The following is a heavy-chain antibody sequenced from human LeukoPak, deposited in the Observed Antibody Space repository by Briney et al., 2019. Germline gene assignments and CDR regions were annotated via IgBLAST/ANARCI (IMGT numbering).Heavy chain of an antibody. J-gene: IGHJ5*02. CDR1: GFTFSSYG. D-gene: IGHD6-13*01. V-gene: IGHV3-33*01. Sequence: PGRSLRLSCAASGFTFSSYGMHWVRQAPGKGLEWVAVIWYDGSNKYYADSVKGRFTISRDNSKNTLYLQMNSLRAEDTAVYYCAREVLSSSWRGYDWFDPWGQGTLVTVSS. CDR2: IWYDGSNK. CDR3: AREVLSSSWRGYDWFDP.